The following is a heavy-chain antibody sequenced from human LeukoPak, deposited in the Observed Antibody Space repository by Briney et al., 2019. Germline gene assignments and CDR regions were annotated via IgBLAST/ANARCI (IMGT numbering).Heavy chain of an antibody. J-gene: IGHJ4*02. V-gene: IGHV3-21*01. CDR1: GFTFSSHS. CDR3: AREVGYYDILTGYPTSFDY. Sequence: KTGGSLRLSCVASGFTFSSHSMNWVRQAPGKGLEWVSFISNSSRYKYYADSVKGRFTISRDNAKNTLYLQMNSLRAEDTAVYYCAREVGYYDILTGYPTSFDYWGQGTLVTVSS. D-gene: IGHD3-9*01. CDR2: ISNSSRYK.